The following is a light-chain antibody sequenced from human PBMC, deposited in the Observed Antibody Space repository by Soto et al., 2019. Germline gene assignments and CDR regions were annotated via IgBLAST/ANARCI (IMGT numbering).Light chain of an antibody. CDR2: DVI. Sequence: QSALTQPASVSGSPGQSITISCTGTSSDVGGYNYVSWYQQHPGKAPKLMIYDVINRPSGVSNRFSGSKSGNSASLTISGLQAEDEADYYCSLYTSSSTYVVFGGGTKVTVL. CDR3: SLYTSSSTYVV. J-gene: IGLJ2*01. CDR1: SSDVGGYNY. V-gene: IGLV2-14*03.